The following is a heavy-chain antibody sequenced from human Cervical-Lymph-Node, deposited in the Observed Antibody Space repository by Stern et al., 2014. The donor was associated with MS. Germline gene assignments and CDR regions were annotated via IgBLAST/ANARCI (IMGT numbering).Heavy chain of an antibody. CDR1: SGFIGNNY. J-gene: IGHJ4*02. V-gene: IGHV4-59*01. D-gene: IGHD3-16*02. CDR2: LYYSGST. Sequence: VQLQESGPGLVKPSETLSLMCSVSSGFIGNNYWSWIRQPPGKGLEWIGHLYYSGSTSYNPSLKSRVTISLDTSKNQLSLRLSSVTAADTAVYYCARAGPYDYIWGNFRHRAFYFDSWGQGALVTVSS. CDR3: ARAGPYDYIWGNFRHRAFYFDS.